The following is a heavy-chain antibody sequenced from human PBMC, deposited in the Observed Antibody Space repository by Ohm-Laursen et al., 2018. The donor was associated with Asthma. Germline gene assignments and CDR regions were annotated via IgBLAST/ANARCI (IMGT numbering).Heavy chain of an antibody. J-gene: IGHJ5*02. CDR2: ISGSGGST. V-gene: IGHV3-23*01. CDR1: GLTFSSYA. CDR3: AKDRPYYDYVWGSSS. Sequence: SLRLSCSASGLTFSSYAMSWVRQAPGKGLGWVSAISGSGGSTYYADSVKGRFTISRDNSKNTLYLQMNSLRAEDTAVYYCAKDRPYYDYVWGSSSWGQGTLVTVSS. D-gene: IGHD3-16*01.